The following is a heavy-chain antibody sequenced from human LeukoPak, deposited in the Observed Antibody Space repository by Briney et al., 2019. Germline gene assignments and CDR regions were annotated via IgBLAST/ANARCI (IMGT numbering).Heavy chain of an antibody. CDR3: AKAPSGGYYYVDQYYFDY. CDR1: GFTFSSYA. CDR2: ISGSGGST. V-gene: IGHV3-23*01. D-gene: IGHD3-22*01. J-gene: IGHJ4*02. Sequence: GGSLRLSCAASGFTFSSYAMSWVRQAPGKGLEWVSAISGSGGSTYYADSVKGRFTISRDNSKNTLYLQMNSLRAEDTAVYYCAKAPSGGYYYVDQYYFDYWGQGTLVTVSS.